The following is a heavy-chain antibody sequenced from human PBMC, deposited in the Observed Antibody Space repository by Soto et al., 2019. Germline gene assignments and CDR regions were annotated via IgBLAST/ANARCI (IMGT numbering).Heavy chain of an antibody. CDR1: GFMFSDFY. V-gene: IGHV3-11*03. Sequence: WGSLRLSCAASGFMFSDFYMSWISQAPGKGLEWVSYISSSSSYTNYADSVKGRFTISRDNAKNSLYLQMNSLRAEDTAVYYCAAGGDSYDNSGYSRFGYWGQGTLVTVSS. J-gene: IGHJ4*02. CDR3: AAGGDSYDNSGYSRFGY. D-gene: IGHD3-22*01. CDR2: ISSSSSYT.